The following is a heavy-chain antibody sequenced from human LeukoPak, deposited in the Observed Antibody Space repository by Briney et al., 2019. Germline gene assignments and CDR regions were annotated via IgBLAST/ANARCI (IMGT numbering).Heavy chain of an antibody. V-gene: IGHV1-46*01. CDR1: GYTFTSNY. CDR3: ARDQEGFDY. Sequence: ASGNVSCKVSGYTFTSNYIHCVRQAAGQGREWMGMIYPRDGSTSYAQKFQGRVTVTRDTSTSTVHMELSGLRSEDTAVYYCARDQEGFDYWGQGTLVTVSS. CDR2: IYPRDGST. J-gene: IGHJ4*02.